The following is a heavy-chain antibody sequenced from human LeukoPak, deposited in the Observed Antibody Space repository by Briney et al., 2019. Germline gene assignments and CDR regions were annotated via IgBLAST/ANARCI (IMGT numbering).Heavy chain of an antibody. D-gene: IGHD5-18*01. V-gene: IGHV3-30*02. J-gene: IGHJ4*02. CDR2: IRSDGINN. Sequence: GGSLRLSCAASGFTFSNYGMHWVRQAPGKGLEWVAFIRSDGINNYHAASVKGRFTISRDNSKHTLYLQMNSLRAEDTAVYYCASALGFGYQLDYWGQGTLVTVSS. CDR1: GFTFSNYG. CDR3: ASALGFGYQLDY.